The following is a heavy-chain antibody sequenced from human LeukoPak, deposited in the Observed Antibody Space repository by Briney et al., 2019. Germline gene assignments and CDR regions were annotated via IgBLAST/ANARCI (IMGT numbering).Heavy chain of an antibody. J-gene: IGHJ4*02. CDR2: INPSGGST. D-gene: IGHD2-15*01. CDR3: ARSGYCSGGSCYFFDY. Sequence: GASVKVSCKASGGTFSSYYMHWVRQAPGQGLEWMGIINPSGGSTSYAQKFQGRVTMTRDTSTSTVYMELSSLRSEDTAVYYCARSGYCSGGSCYFFDYWGQGTLVTVSS. V-gene: IGHV1-46*01. CDR1: GGTFSSYY.